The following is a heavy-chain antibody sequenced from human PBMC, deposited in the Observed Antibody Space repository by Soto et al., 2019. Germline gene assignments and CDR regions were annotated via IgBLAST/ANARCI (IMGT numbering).Heavy chain of an antibody. CDR2: IYSGGST. V-gene: IGHV3-66*01. D-gene: IGHD2-2*01. J-gene: IGHJ2*01. CDR1: GFTVSSNY. CDR3: ATRRLLVVVPAAPNWYFDL. Sequence: GGSLRLSCAASGFTVSSNYMSWVRQAPGKGLEWVSVIYSGGSTYYADSVKGRFTISRDNSKNTLYLQMNSLRAEDTAVYYCATRRLLVVVPAAPNWYFDLWGRGTLVTVSS.